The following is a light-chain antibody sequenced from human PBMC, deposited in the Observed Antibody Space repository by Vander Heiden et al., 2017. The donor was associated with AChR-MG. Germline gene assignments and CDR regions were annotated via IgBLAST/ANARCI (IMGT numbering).Light chain of an antibody. V-gene: IGKV1-39*01. Sequence: DIQMTQSPSSLSASVGDRVPFTCRASQSISSYLNWYQQKPGKAPKLLIYAASRLQSGVPSRFSGSGSGTDFTLTISSLQPEDFATYYCQQSYSTPYIFGQGTKLEIK. CDR2: AAS. J-gene: IGKJ2*01. CDR3: QQSYSTPYI. CDR1: QSISSY.